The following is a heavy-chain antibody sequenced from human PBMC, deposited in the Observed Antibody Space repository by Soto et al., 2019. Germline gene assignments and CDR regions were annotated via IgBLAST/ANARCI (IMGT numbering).Heavy chain of an antibody. J-gene: IGHJ4*02. D-gene: IGHD6-13*01. CDR1: GDSMSTGGDY. CDR3: PRGRGSTPIRD. V-gene: IGHV4-31*02. CDR2: IYTTGTT. Sequence: SETLSLTCTVSGDSMSTGGDYWTWIRQHPGKGLEWIGHIYTTGTTYYSPSLKSQVTMSIDKSSNRFSLNLSSVTAADTAVYYCPRGRGSTPIRDWGPGALVTVSS.